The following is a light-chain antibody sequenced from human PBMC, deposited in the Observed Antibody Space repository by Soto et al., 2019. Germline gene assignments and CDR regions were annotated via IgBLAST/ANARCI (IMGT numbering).Light chain of an antibody. CDR3: QQYKSVSLLT. Sequence: DIQMTQSPSTLSASVGDRVTITCRASQSISTWLAWYQQKPGKAPKLLIYKASSLESGVPSRFSGSGSGTEFTLTISSLQPDDFATYYCQQYKSVSLLTFGGGPRWISN. CDR1: QSISTW. V-gene: IGKV1-5*03. CDR2: KAS. J-gene: IGKJ4*01.